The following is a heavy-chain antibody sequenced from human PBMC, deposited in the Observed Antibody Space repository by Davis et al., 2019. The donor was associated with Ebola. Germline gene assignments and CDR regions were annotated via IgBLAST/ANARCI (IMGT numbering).Heavy chain of an antibody. V-gene: IGHV4-59*01. CDR3: ARDIRFGELSPYFDY. CDR1: GGSISSYY. CDR2: IYYSGST. D-gene: IGHD3-10*01. J-gene: IGHJ4*02. Sequence: PSETLSLTCTVSGGSISSYYWSWIRQPPGKGLEWIGYIYYSGSTNYNPSLKSRVTISVDTSKDQFSLKLTSVTAADTAVYYCARDIRFGELSPYFDYWGQGTRVSVSS.